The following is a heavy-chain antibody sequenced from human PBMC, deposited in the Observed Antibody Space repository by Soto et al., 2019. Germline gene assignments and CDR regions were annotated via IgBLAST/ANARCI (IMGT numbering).Heavy chain of an antibody. V-gene: IGHV3-23*01. CDR3: ARSLGPSRHFFDH. D-gene: IGHD3-16*01. CDR2: LSDTT. Sequence: EVQLLDSGGDLVQPGGSLRLSCAASGFTFSNYAMSWVRQAPGKGLEWVSTLSDTTYYADSVRGRFTISTDTSESTLYLQMNSLGVEDTAVYYCARSLGPSRHFFDHWGQGTLVTVSS. J-gene: IGHJ4*02. CDR1: GFTFSNYA.